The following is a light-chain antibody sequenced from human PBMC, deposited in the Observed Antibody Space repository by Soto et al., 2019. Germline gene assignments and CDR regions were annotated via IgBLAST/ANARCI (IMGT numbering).Light chain of an antibody. J-gene: IGKJ1*01. Sequence: EIVLTQSPGTLYLSPGERATLSCRASQSVSSSFLAWYQQKPGQAPRLLIYGASNRATGIPDRFSGSGSGTDFTLTISGLEPEDFAVYYCQQYVTSPWAFGQGTKVAIE. CDR1: QSVSSSF. CDR2: GAS. V-gene: IGKV3-20*01. CDR3: QQYVTSPWA.